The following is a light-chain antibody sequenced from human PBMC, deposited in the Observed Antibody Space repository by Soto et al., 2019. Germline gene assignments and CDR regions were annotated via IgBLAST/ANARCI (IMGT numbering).Light chain of an antibody. CDR1: NSNIGTNT. J-gene: IGLJ1*01. Sequence: QSVLTQPPSASATPGQRVTISCSGSNSNIGTNTVNWYQQLPGTAPRLLIYTNTQRPSGVPPRFSGSKTGTSASLAIGGLQSEDGADYYCAAWDDSMGADVFGTGTKGTVL. CDR3: AAWDDSMGADV. V-gene: IGLV1-44*01. CDR2: TNT.